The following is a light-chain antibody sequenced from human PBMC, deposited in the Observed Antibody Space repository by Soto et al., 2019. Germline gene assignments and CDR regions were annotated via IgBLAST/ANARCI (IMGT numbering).Light chain of an antibody. V-gene: IGKV1-5*03. CDR3: QQYHSYSLT. CDR2: KAS. J-gene: IGKJ4*01. CDR1: QSISSW. Sequence: DIQMTQSASTLSASVGDRVTITCRASQSISSWLAWYQQKPGKAPKLLIYKASSLEGGVPSRFSGSGSGTEFTLTISSLQPADFATYYCQQYHSYSLTFGGGTKVDIK.